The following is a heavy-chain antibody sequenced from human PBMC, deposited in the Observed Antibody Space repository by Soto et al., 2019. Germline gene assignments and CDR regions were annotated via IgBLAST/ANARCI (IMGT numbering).Heavy chain of an antibody. CDR3: TTQGLGGLHGLVDV. V-gene: IGHV4-59*08. J-gene: IGHJ6*02. CDR2: ISNIGFT. CDR1: RNHY. Sequence: RNHYCSWIRLSPGKGLEWIGYISNIGFTRYNPSLKSRVSISVDTSKNQFSLKLTSVTAADTAVYYCTTQGLGGLHGLVDVWGQGTTVTVSS. D-gene: IGHD3-16*01.